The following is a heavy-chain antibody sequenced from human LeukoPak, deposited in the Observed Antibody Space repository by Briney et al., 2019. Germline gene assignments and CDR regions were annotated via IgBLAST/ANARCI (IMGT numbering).Heavy chain of an antibody. CDR3: AMGRGVIRPNWFDP. D-gene: IGHD3-10*01. CDR1: GGTFSSYA. J-gene: IGHJ5*02. Sequence: SVKVSRKASGGTFSSYAISWVRQAPGQGLEWMGGIIPIFGTANYAQKFQGRVTITADESTSTAYMELSSLRSEDTAVYYCAMGRGVIRPNWFDPWGQGTLVTVSS. V-gene: IGHV1-69*01. CDR2: IIPIFGTA.